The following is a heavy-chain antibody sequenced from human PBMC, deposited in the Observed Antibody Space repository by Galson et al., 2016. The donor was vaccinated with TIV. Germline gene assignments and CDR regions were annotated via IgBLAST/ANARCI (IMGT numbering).Heavy chain of an antibody. V-gene: IGHV4-31*03. Sequence: TLSLTCSVSGESIGMSDYYWSWIRQNPGKGLEWIGYIYGSGSPYYNSALKRRVTMSGDTSKKQFSLKLTSMPAADTAVYYCVRETKRGVWFDPWGQGSLVTVSS. CDR2: IYGSGSP. J-gene: IGHJ5*02. CDR1: GESIGMSDYY. D-gene: IGHD2-8*01. CDR3: VRETKRGVWFDP.